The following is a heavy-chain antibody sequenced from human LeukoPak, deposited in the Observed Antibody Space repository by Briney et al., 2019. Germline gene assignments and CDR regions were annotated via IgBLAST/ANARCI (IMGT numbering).Heavy chain of an antibody. CDR3: ARGACSSTSCFGGWFDP. J-gene: IGHJ5*02. CDR2: INHSGST. Sequence: SETLSLTCAVYGGSFSGYYWSWIRQPPGKGLEWIGEINHSGSTNYNPSLKSRVTISVDTSKNQFSLKLSSVTAADTAVYYCARGACSSTSCFGGWFDPWDQGTLVTVSS. CDR1: GGSFSGYY. D-gene: IGHD2-2*01. V-gene: IGHV4-34*01.